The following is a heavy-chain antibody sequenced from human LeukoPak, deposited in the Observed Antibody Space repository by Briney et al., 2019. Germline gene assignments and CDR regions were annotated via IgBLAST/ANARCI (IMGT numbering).Heavy chain of an antibody. V-gene: IGHV4-59*01. CDR1: GASISSWY. D-gene: IGHD1-26*01. CDR2: IYYIGST. Sequence: SSETLSLTCTISGASISSWYWSWIRQPPGKGLECIGYIYYIGSTNYNPSLKSRVTISLDTSKSQFSLKLTSVTPADTAVYYCARGGIVGSRTNWFDPWGQGILVTVSS. J-gene: IGHJ5*02. CDR3: ARGGIVGSRTNWFDP.